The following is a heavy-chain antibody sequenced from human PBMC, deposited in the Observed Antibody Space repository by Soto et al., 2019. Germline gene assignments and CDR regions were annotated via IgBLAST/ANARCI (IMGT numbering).Heavy chain of an antibody. CDR3: VSEKRTVGGTRGYFVC. D-gene: IGHD6-19*01. CDR2: TYYRSKWFN. J-gene: IGHJ4*02. V-gene: IGHV6-1*01. Sequence: QVQLQQSGPGLVKPSQTLSLTCAISGDSVSRNSAAWSWIRQSPSRGLEWLGRTYYRSKWFNDSALVMKIRITINPDTTKTHYSLQLNVVTTEDTAVYCCVSEKRTVGGTRGYFVCWGQGTLGTVSS. CDR1: GDSVSRNSAA.